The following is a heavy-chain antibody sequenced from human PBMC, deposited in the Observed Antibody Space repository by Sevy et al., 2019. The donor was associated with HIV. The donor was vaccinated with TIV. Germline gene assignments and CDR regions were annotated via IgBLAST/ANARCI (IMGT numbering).Heavy chain of an antibody. CDR2: ISSSGSTI. J-gene: IGHJ6*02. V-gene: IGHV3-11*01. Sequence: GGSLRLSCAASGFTFSDYYMSWIRQAPGKGLEWVSYISSSGSTIYYADSVKGRFTISRDNAKNSLYLQMNSLRAEDTAVYYCASQRHRYYDFWSGYFSRGDLEDSMDVWGQGTTVTVSS. CDR1: GFTFSDYY. D-gene: IGHD3-3*01. CDR3: ASQRHRYYDFWSGYFSRGDLEDSMDV.